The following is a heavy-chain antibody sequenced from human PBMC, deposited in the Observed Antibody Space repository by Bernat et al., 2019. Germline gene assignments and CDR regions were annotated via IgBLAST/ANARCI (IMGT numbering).Heavy chain of an antibody. J-gene: IGHJ4*01. Sequence: GLMFSSHAMNWVLQAPGKGLEWVSTIIGGGVVTYYADSVKGRFTISRDNSKNTLHLQMNSLRAEDTAVYYCAKSYCSGGSCWHYFDYWG. CDR3: AKSYCSGGSCWHYFDY. V-gene: IGHV3-23*01. CDR1: GLMFSSHA. CDR2: IIGGGVVT. D-gene: IGHD2-15*01.